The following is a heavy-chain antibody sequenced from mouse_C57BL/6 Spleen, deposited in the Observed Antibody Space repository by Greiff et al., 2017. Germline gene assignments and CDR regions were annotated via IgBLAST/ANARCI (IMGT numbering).Heavy chain of an antibody. CDR1: GFTFSSYT. Sequence: EVHLVESGGGLVKPGGSLKLSCAASGFTFSSYTMSWVRQTPEKRLEWVATISGGGGNTYYPDSVKGRFTISRDNAKNTLYLQMSSLRSEDTALYYCARSLTTDYAMDYWGQGTSVTVSS. J-gene: IGHJ4*01. D-gene: IGHD2-12*01. V-gene: IGHV5-9*01. CDR3: ARSLTTDYAMDY. CDR2: ISGGGGNT.